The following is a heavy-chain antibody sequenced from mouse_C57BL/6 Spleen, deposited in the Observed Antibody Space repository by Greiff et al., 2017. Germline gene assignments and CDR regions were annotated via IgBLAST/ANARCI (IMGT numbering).Heavy chain of an antibody. V-gene: IGHV1-62-2*01. CDR3: ARLLYYSGSSPRYFDY. Sequence: VQLQESGAELVKPGASVKLSCKASGYTFTEYTIHWVKQRPGQGLEWIGWFYPGSGSIKYNEKFKDKATLTADKSSSTVYMELSRLTSDASAVYFVARLLYYSGSSPRYFDYWGQGTTLTVSS. J-gene: IGHJ2*01. D-gene: IGHD1-1*01. CDR2: FYPGSGSI. CDR1: GYTFTEYT.